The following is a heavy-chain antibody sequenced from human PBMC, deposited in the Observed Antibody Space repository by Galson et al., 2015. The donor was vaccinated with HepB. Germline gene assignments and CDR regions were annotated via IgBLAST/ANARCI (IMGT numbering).Heavy chain of an antibody. CDR3: AKDSTGVYFDS. V-gene: IGHV3-30*18. J-gene: IGHJ4*02. CDR2: ILYDGSKD. CDR1: GFTFSNYG. D-gene: IGHD7-27*01. Sequence: SLRLSCAASGFTFSNYGMHWVRQAPGKGLEWVAIILYDGSKDYYADSVKGRFTISRDNSKNTVYSVMNSLTAEDTAVYYCAKDSTGVYFDSWGQGTLVTVSS.